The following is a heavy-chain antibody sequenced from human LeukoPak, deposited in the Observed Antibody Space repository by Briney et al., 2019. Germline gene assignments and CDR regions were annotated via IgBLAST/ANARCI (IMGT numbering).Heavy chain of an antibody. V-gene: IGHV4-59*01. D-gene: IGHD5-18*01. CDR1: GGSLSSYY. J-gene: IGHJ4*02. Sequence: SETLSLTCTVSGGSLSSYYWNWIRQPPGKGLEWIGYMSNSGSTNYNPSLKSRVTISVDTSENQFSLKLNSVTAADTAVYYCARGRGYSYGLDYWGQGTLVTVSS. CDR2: MSNSGST. CDR3: ARGRGYSYGLDY.